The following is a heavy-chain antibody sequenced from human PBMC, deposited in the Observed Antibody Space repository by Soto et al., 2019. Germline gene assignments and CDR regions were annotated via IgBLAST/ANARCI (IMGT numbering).Heavy chain of an antibody. Sequence: QAQLVESGGGVVQPGTSLRLSCAASGFTFKNYAFHWVRQAPGQGLEWVAVISFDGNQKYYADSVRGRVTLSRDSFKNTVYLQVNSLRPADAGLYFCAREDDYTDRYFYYGLDVWGQGTTVTVS. J-gene: IGHJ6*02. CDR1: GFTFKNYA. CDR3: AREDDYTDRYFYYGLDV. V-gene: IGHV3-30*04. D-gene: IGHD4-4*01. CDR2: ISFDGNQK.